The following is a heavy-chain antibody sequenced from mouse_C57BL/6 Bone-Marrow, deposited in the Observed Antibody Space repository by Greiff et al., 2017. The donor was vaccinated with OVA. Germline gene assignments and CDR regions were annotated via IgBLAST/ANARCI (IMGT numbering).Heavy chain of an antibody. CDR2: ISNLAYSI. J-gene: IGHJ4*01. V-gene: IGHV5-15*01. Sequence: EVQLQESGGGLVQPGGSLKLSCAASGFTFSDYGMAWVRQAPRKGPEWVAFISNLAYSIYYADTVTGRFTISRENAKNTLYLEMSSLRSEDTAMYYCARHTTVYAMDYWGQGTSVTVSS. CDR1: GFTFSDYG. D-gene: IGHD1-1*01. CDR3: ARHTTVYAMDY.